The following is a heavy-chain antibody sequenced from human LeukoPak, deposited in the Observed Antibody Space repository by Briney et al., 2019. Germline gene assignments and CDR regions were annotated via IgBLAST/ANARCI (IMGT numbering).Heavy chain of an antibody. J-gene: IGHJ4*02. CDR1: GFTFSSYA. CDR2: ISGSGGST. CDR3: ARDRGGFGELFGY. Sequence: AGGSLRLSCAASGFTFSSYAMSWVRQAPGKGLEWVSAISGSGGSTYYADSVKGRFTISRDNAKNSLYLQMNSLRAEDTAVYYCARDRGGFGELFGYWGQGTLVTVSS. V-gene: IGHV3-23*01. D-gene: IGHD3-10*01.